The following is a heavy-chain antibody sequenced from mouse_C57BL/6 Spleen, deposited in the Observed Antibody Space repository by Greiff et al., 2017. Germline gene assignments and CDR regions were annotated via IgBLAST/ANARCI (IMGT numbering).Heavy chain of an antibody. CDR3: AGDGYYDYAMDY. CDR1: GFALTSYG. D-gene: IGHD2-3*01. J-gene: IGHJ4*01. Sequence: VKLVESGPGLVAPSQSLSITCTVSGFALTSYGVSWVRQPPGKGLEWLGVIWGDGSTNYHSALISRLSISKDNSKSQGFLILNSLQTDDTATYXCAGDGYYDYAMDYWGQGTSVTVAS. V-gene: IGHV2-3*01. CDR2: IWGDGST.